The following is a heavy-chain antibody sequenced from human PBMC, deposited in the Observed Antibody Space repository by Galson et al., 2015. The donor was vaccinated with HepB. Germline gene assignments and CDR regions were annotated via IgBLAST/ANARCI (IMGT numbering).Heavy chain of an antibody. V-gene: IGHV3-13*01. CDR2: INTVGDT. CDR1: GFTFSSYD. Sequence: SLRLSCAASGFTFSSYDMHWVRQGTGKGLEWVSAINTVGDTFYEDSVKGRFTISRENAKNSLYLHMSSLTAGDTAIFYCARALPGTGWNYIDVWGKGTTGIVSS. D-gene: IGHD6-19*01. J-gene: IGHJ6*03. CDR3: ARALPGTGWNYIDV.